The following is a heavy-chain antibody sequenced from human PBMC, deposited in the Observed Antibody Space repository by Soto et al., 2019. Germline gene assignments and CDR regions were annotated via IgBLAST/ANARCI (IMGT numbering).Heavy chain of an antibody. J-gene: IGHJ4*02. V-gene: IGHV3-30*18. Sequence: GGSLRLSCAASGFTFSSYGMHWVRQAPGKGLEWVAVISYDGSNKYYADSVKGRFTISRDNSKNTLYLQMNSLRAEETVVYYCAKELSQEYYDYVWGSYRSPFDYWGQGTLVTVSS. CDR1: GFTFSSYG. CDR2: ISYDGSNK. D-gene: IGHD3-16*02. CDR3: AKELSQEYYDYVWGSYRSPFDY.